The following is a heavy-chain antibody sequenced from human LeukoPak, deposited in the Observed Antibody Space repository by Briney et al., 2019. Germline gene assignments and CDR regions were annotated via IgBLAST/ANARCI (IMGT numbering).Heavy chain of an antibody. Sequence: SETLSLTCTVSGGSISSYYWSWIRQPAGKGLEWVGRIYTSGSTNYNPSLKSRVTMSVDTSKNQFSLKLSSVTAADTAVYYCARDSSYDFWSGNGGFDYWGQGTLVTVSS. CDR1: GGSISSYY. V-gene: IGHV4-4*07. D-gene: IGHD3-3*01. CDR3: ARDSSYDFWSGNGGFDY. J-gene: IGHJ4*02. CDR2: IYTSGST.